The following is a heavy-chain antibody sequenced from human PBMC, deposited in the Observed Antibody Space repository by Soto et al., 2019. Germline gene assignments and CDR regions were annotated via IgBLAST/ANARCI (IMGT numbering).Heavy chain of an antibody. Sequence: GGSLRLSCAASGFTFSSYAMSWVRQAPGKGLEWVSGISGSGDSTYYADSVKDRFTISRDNSKNTLYLQMNSLRAEDTAVYYRAKGVPGIAVAGTGYFQHWGQGTLVTVSS. CDR3: AKGVPGIAVAGTGYFQH. CDR1: GFTFSSYA. CDR2: ISGSGDST. D-gene: IGHD6-19*01. J-gene: IGHJ1*01. V-gene: IGHV3-23*01.